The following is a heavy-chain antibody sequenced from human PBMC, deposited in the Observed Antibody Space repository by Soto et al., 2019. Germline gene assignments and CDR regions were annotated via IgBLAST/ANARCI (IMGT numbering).Heavy chain of an antibody. CDR1: GGTFSSYT. CDR2: IIPILGIA. D-gene: IGHD3-22*01. J-gene: IGHJ4*02. CDR3: ARDQVYYYDSSGYYLFDY. V-gene: IGHV1-69*04. Sequence: GASVKVSCKASGGTFSSYTISWVRQAPGQGLEWMGRIIPILGIANYAQKFQGRVTITADKSTSTAYMELSSLRSEDTAVYYCARDQVYYYDSSGYYLFDYWGQGPLVTGLL.